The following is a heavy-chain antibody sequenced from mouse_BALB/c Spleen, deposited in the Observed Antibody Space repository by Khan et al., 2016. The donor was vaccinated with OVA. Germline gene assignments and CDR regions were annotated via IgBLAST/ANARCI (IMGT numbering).Heavy chain of an antibody. CDR1: GYSITSGYA. J-gene: IGHJ2*01. CDR3: ARGNYYGYYCDY. V-gene: IGHV3-2*02. Sequence: EVQLQESGPGLVKPSQSLSLTCTVTGYSITSGYAWNWIGQFPGNKLEWMGYISYSGVTSYTPSLKSRISITRDTSKNQFFLQLNSVTTEDIATYYCARGNYYGYYCDYWGQGTTLTVSS. D-gene: IGHD1-1*01. CDR2: ISYSGVT.